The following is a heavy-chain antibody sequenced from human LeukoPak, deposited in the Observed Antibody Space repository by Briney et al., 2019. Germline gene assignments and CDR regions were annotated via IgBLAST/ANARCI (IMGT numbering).Heavy chain of an antibody. CDR2: FDPEDGET. CDR1: GYTLTELS. J-gene: IGHJ4*02. V-gene: IGHV1-24*01. Sequence: ALVKVSCKVSGYTLTELSMHWVRQAPGKGLEWMGGFDPEDGETIYAQKFQGRVTMTRDTSISTAYMELSRLRSDDTAVYYCARDSGSSTELGYWGQGTLVTVSS. D-gene: IGHD1-26*01. CDR3: ARDSGSSTELGY.